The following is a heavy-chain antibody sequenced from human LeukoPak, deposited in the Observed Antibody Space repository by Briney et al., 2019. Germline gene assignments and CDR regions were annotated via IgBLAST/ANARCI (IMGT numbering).Heavy chain of an antibody. Sequence: GGSLRLSWAASGFSFNTYAMRWVRPAPGEGLEWVRLILPYGRQKLYIDSVRGRFTISRDNSKSTAYLQMNSLTAEDSAVYYCAREIFGSASYPDYWGKGTLVTVSS. D-gene: IGHD3-10*01. CDR3: AREIFGSASYPDY. V-gene: IGHV3-33*05. CDR1: GFSFNTYA. J-gene: IGHJ4*02. CDR2: ILPYGRQK.